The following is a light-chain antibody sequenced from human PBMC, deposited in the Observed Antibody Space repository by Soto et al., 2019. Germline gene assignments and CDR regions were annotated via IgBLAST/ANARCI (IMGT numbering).Light chain of an antibody. CDR3: QTWGTGIQV. CDR2: LNSDGSH. J-gene: IGLJ1*01. Sequence: QSVLTQSPSASASLGASVKLTCTLSSGHRTYAIAWHQQQPEKGPRYLMKLNSDGSHSKADGVPDRFSGSSSGAERYLTISNLQSEDEADYYCQTWGTGIQVFGTGTKVTVL. CDR1: SGHRTYA. V-gene: IGLV4-69*01.